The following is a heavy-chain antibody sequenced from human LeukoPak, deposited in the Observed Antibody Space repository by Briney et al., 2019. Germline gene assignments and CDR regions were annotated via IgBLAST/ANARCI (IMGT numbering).Heavy chain of an antibody. J-gene: IGHJ4*02. CDR1: GYTFTGYY. D-gene: IGHD6-13*01. CDR3: ARGREQQLVLPSD. Sequence: ASVKASCKASGYTFTGYYMHWVRQAPGQGLEWMGRINPNSGGTNYAQKFQGRVTMTRDTSISTAYMELSRLRSDDTAVYYCARGREQQLVLPSDWGQGTLVTVSS. CDR2: INPNSGGT. V-gene: IGHV1-2*06.